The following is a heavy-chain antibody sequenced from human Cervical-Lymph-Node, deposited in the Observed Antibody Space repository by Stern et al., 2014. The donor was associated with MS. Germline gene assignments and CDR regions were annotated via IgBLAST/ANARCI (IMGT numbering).Heavy chain of an antibody. V-gene: IGHV1-2*02. CDR1: GYTFSDHY. CDR3: ARELNWNDIFTNVFDI. D-gene: IGHD1-20*01. Sequence: VQLVQSGAEVKKRGASVKVSCKASGYTFSDHYMHWVRQAPGQGLEWMGWINAKSGVTNYAQKFQGRVTMTRDTSISTAYVELSSLRSDDTAVYYCARELNWNDIFTNVFDIWGHGTMVTVSS. CDR2: INAKSGVT. J-gene: IGHJ3*02.